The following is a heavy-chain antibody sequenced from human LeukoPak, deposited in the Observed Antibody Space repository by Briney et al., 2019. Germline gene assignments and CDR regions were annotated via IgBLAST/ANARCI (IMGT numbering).Heavy chain of an antibody. D-gene: IGHD2-15*01. CDR3: ARASPLPVVPEY. J-gene: IGHJ4*02. CDR1: GYTFTSYY. Sequence: ASVKVSCKASGYTFTSYYMHWVRQAPGQGLEWMGIINPSGGSTSHAQKFQGRVTMTRDTSTSTVYMELSSLRSEDTAVYYCARASPLPVVPEYWGQGTLVTVSS. V-gene: IGHV1-46*01. CDR2: INPSGGST.